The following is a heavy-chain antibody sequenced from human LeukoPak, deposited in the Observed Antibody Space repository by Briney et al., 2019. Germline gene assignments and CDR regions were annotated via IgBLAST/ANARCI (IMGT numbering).Heavy chain of an antibody. Sequence: GGSLRLSCAASGFTFSSYAMSWFRQAPGKGLEWVSAISGSGGSTYYADSVKGRFTISRDNSKNTLYLQMNSLRAEDTAVYYCAKGRGYSYGFYMDVWGKGTTVTVSS. CDR2: ISGSGGST. CDR3: AKGRGYSYGFYMDV. V-gene: IGHV3-23*01. J-gene: IGHJ6*03. D-gene: IGHD5-18*01. CDR1: GFTFSSYA.